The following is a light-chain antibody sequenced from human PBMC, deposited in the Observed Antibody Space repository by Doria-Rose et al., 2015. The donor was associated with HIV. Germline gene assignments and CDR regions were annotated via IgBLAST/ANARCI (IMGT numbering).Light chain of an antibody. CDR2: AAS. V-gene: IGKV1-8*01. Sequence: SLSASTGDRATITCRASQDISNYLAWYQQKPGKAPKLLIYAASTLQSGVPSRSSGSGSGTDFTLTISYLQSEDFATYYCQQYYSYPPTFGQGTKVEVK. CDR1: QDISNY. CDR3: QQYYSYPPT. J-gene: IGKJ1*01.